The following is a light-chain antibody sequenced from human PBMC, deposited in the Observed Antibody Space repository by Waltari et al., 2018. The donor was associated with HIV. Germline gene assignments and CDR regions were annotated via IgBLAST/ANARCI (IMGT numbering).Light chain of an antibody. CDR1: QSVLYNSNNKNY. Sequence: DIVMTQSPDSLAVSLGERATINCRSSQSVLYNSNNKNYLVWYQQKSGQPPKVLLSWASTRESGVPDRFSGSGSGTQFTLTVSSLQAEDVAVYYCQQYYSIPITFGQGTRLDIK. CDR2: WAS. J-gene: IGKJ5*01. V-gene: IGKV4-1*01. CDR3: QQYYSIPIT.